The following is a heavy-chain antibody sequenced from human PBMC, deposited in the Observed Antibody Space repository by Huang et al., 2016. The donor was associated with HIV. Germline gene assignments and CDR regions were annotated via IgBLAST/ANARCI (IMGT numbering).Heavy chain of an antibody. CDR3: ARRRTHFTFDY. Sequence: GIIFYTGSAHYNPSLESRVTIFVDSSKSQLSVRLRSVTAADTAVYYCARRRTHFTFDYWGQGTLVTVSS. V-gene: IGHV4-39*01. J-gene: IGHJ4*02. CDR2: IFYTGSA.